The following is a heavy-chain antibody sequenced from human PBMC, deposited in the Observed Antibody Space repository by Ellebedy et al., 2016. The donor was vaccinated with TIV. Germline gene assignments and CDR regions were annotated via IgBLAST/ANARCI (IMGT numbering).Heavy chain of an antibody. D-gene: IGHD3-9*01. Sequence: GESLKISCAASGFTFSSYGMHWVRQAPGKGLEWVAVIWYDGSNKYYADSEKGRFTISRDNSKNTLYLQMNSLRAEDTAVYYCARDSYFDWLVDYWGQGTLVTVSS. CDR2: IWYDGSNK. CDR3: ARDSYFDWLVDY. J-gene: IGHJ4*02. CDR1: GFTFSSYG. V-gene: IGHV3-33*01.